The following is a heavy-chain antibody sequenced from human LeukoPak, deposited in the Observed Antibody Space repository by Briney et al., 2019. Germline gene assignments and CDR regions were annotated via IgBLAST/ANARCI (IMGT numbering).Heavy chain of an antibody. CDR1: GFSVSNNY. CDR2: IYSGGNT. D-gene: IGHD6-13*01. CDR3: ARDYRSSWAFDY. V-gene: IGHV3-53*05. Sequence: GGSLRLSCAASGFSVSNNYMSWVRQAPGKGVEWVSVIYSGGNTYYADSVKGRFAISRDYSRNTLYLQMNSLRAEDTAVYYCARDYRSSWAFDYWGQGTLVTVSS. J-gene: IGHJ4*02.